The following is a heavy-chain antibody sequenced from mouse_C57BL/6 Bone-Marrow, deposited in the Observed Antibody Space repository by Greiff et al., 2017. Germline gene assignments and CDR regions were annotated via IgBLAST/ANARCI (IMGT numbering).Heavy chain of an antibody. Sequence: QVQLQQPGAELVKPGASVKLSCKASGYTFTSYWMHWVKQRPGQGLEWIGMIHPNSGSTNYNAKFKSKSTLTVDQSSSTAYMQLSSLTSEDSAVYYCARSIYYYGSSPFAYWGQGTLVTVSA. CDR1: GYTFTSYW. CDR2: IHPNSGST. V-gene: IGHV1-64*01. J-gene: IGHJ3*01. D-gene: IGHD1-1*01. CDR3: ARSIYYYGSSPFAY.